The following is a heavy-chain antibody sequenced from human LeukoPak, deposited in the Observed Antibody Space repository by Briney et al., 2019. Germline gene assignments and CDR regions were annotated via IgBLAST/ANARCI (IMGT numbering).Heavy chain of an antibody. CDR3: ARVDPDSSSTLEVFDY. CDR1: GGSISSYY. J-gene: IGHJ4*02. Sequence: SETLSLTCTVSGGSISSYYWSWIPQPPGKGLECLGYIYYSGSTNYNPSLKSRITISVDTSKNQFSLKLSSVTAADTAVYYCARVDPDSSSTLEVFDYWGQGTLVTVSS. CDR2: IYYSGST. V-gene: IGHV4-59*01. D-gene: IGHD6-6*01.